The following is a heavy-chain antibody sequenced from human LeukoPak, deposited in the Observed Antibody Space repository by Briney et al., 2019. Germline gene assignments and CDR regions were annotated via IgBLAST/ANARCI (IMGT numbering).Heavy chain of an antibody. V-gene: IGHV1-69*06. CDR3: ARRTLDCGSTSCSDYFDY. Sequence: ASVKVSCKASGGTFSSYAISWVRQAPGQGLEWMGGIIPIFGTANYAQKFQGRVTITADKSSRTAYMEPSSLRCEDTAVYYCARRTLDCGSTSCSDYFDYWGEGTQVTVSS. D-gene: IGHD2-2*01. J-gene: IGHJ4*02. CDR1: GGTFSSYA. CDR2: IIPIFGTA.